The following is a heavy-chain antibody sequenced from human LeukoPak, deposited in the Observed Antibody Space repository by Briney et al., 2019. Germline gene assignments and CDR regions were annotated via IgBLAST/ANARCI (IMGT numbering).Heavy chain of an antibody. J-gene: IGHJ3*02. CDR3: ARVGYSSGWYRGDAFDI. CDR1: GFTFSSFW. V-gene: IGHV3-7*01. Sequence: GGSLRLSCAASGFTFSSFWMSWVPQAPGKGRECVANKTQAGSEKEYVEYVKGRLTISRDNSRNSMYLQMNSLGAEDTAVYYCARVGYSSGWYRGDAFDIWGQGTMVTVSS. D-gene: IGHD6-19*01. CDR2: KTQAGSEK.